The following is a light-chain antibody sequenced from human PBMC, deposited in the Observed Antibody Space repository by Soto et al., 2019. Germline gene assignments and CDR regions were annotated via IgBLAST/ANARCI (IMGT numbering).Light chain of an antibody. Sequence: EIVLTQSPGTLSLSAGERATLSCRASQSVGSSYLAWYQQKPGQAPTVLIYGASSRATGIPDRFSGSGSGTDFTLTISRLEPEDFAVYYCQNYDTSPTFGQGT. CDR3: QNYDTSPT. V-gene: IGKV3-20*01. J-gene: IGKJ1*01. CDR2: GAS. CDR1: QSVGSSY.